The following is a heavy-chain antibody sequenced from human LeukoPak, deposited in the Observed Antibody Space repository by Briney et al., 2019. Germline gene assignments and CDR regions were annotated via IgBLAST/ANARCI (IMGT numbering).Heavy chain of an antibody. CDR1: GYSLSSGYY. D-gene: IGHD2-15*01. CDR3: ARPQGGIPNWFDP. J-gene: IGHJ5*02. V-gene: IGHV4-38-2*02. Sequence: PSETLSLTCTVSGYSLSSGYYWGWIRQPPGKGLEWIGSIYHSGSTYYNPSLKSRVTISVDTSKNQFSLKLSSVTAADTAVYYCARPQGGIPNWFDPWGQGTLVTVSS. CDR2: IYHSGST.